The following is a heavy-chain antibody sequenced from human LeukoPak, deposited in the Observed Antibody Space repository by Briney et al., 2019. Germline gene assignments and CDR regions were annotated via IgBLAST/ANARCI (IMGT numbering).Heavy chain of an antibody. CDR2: IYYSGST. CDR3: ASDYGDYGDY. V-gene: IGHV4-59*12. CDR1: GGSISPYY. D-gene: IGHD4-17*01. Sequence: SETLSLTCTVSGGSISPYYWSWIRQPPGKGLEWIGYIYYSGSTNYNPSLKSRVTISVDTSKNQFSLKLSSVTAADTAVYYCASDYGDYGDYWGQGTLVTASS. J-gene: IGHJ4*02.